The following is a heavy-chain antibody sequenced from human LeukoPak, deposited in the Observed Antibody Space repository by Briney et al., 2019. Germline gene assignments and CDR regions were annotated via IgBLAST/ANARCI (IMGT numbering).Heavy chain of an antibody. J-gene: IGHJ4*02. D-gene: IGHD5-18*01. Sequence: GGSLRLSCAASGFSFSSFEMNWVRQAPGKGLEWISYISTSGASTYYADSVRGRFTISRDNAKDSLYLRMDTLRVEDSAVYYCARERGYNYGYSGYYDHRGQGILVSVSS. CDR1: GFSFSSFE. CDR2: ISTSGAST. CDR3: ARERGYNYGYSGYYDH. V-gene: IGHV3-48*03.